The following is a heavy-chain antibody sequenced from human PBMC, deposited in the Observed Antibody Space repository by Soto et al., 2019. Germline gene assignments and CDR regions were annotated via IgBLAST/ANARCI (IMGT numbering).Heavy chain of an antibody. J-gene: IGHJ3*02. CDR1: GGTFSSYA. CDR3: ATTLGDYDTACFDI. D-gene: IGHD4-17*01. Sequence: SVKVSCKASGGTFSSYAITWVRQAPGQGLEWMGGINPIFDAANYAQTFQDRVTMTADKSTNTAYMELSSLRSEDTAVYYCATTLGDYDTACFDIWGQGTMVTVSS. V-gene: IGHV1-69*06. CDR2: INPIFDAA.